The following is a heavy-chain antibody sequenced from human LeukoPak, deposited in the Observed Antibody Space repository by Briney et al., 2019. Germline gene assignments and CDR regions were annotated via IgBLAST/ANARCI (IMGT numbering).Heavy chain of an antibody. CDR2: IYYSGST. CDR1: GGSISSYY. D-gene: IGHD6-6*01. J-gene: IGHJ4*02. CDR3: ARANYIAARPYYFDY. V-gene: IGHV4-59*01. Sequence: SETLSLTCTVSGGSISSYYWSWIRQPPGKGLEWIGYIYYSGSTNYNPSLKSRVTISVDTSKNQFSLKLSSVTAADTAVYYWARANYIAARPYYFDYWGQGTLVTVSS.